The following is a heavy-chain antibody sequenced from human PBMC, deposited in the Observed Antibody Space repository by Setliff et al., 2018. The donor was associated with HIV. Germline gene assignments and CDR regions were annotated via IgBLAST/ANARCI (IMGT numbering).Heavy chain of an antibody. V-gene: IGHV1-69*11. CDR1: GYTFTSYG. CDR3: ARRGYSGYDGYYYYGMDV. J-gene: IGHJ6*02. CDR2: IIPILGTA. D-gene: IGHD5-12*01. Sequence: ASVKVSCKASGYTFTSYGISWVRQAPGQGLEWMGWIIPILGTANYAQKFQGRVTITADESTSTAYMELSSLRSEDTAVYYCARRGYSGYDGYYYYGMDVWGQGTTVTVSS.